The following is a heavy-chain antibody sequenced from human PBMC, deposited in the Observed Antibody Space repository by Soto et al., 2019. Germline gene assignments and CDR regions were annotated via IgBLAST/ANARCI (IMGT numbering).Heavy chain of an antibody. V-gene: IGHV4-38-2*01. CDR2: IYHSGSN. J-gene: IGHJ6*02. CDR3: ARLAPRAAPDGMDF. Sequence: ETRSLPVAASGYSISGGYYGGWIRQPPGKWLGWIGSIYHSGSNYYNPSLKSRVIISVDTSKNQFSLKLSSVTAADTAVYYCARLAPRAAPDGMDFWGQRTTVTVSS. CDR1: GYSISGGYY. D-gene: IGHD6-13*01.